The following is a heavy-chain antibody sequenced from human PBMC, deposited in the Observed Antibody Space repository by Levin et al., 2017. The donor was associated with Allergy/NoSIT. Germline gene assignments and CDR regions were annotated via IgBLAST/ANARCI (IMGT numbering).Heavy chain of an antibody. CDR1: GFSFESYA. Sequence: GGSLRLSCAASGFSFESYAMHWVRQAPGKGLEWVAVISYHGSDEYYADSVKGRFTVSRDNSKNMLFLDMNSLRIEDTAVYYCARDISHNFDRLSRLLDWGQGTLATVSS. J-gene: IGHJ4*02. CDR2: ISYHGSDE. D-gene: IGHD3-9*01. V-gene: IGHV3-30-3*01. CDR3: ARDISHNFDRLSRLLD.